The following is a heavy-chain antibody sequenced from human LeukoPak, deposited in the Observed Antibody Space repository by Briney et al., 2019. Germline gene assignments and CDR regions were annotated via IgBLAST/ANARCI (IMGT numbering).Heavy chain of an antibody. V-gene: IGHV4-34*01. CDR1: GGSFSGYY. Sequence: SETLSLTCAVYGGSFSGYYWSWIRQPPGKGLEWIGEINHSGSTNYNPSLKSRVTISVDTSKNQFSLKLSSVTAADMAVYYCARRIVVKPPTTRGDAFDIWGQGTMVTVSS. J-gene: IGHJ3*02. D-gene: IGHD2-2*01. CDR3: ARRIVVKPPTTRGDAFDI. CDR2: INHSGST.